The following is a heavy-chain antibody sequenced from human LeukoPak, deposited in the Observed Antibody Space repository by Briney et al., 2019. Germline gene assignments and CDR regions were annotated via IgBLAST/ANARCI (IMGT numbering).Heavy chain of an antibody. D-gene: IGHD3-3*01. CDR2: ISGSGGST. CDR1: GFTFSSYA. CDR3: AKVGVDYDFRSGYTYYFDY. V-gene: IGHV3-23*01. J-gene: IGHJ4*02. Sequence: GGSLRLSCAASGFTFSSYAMSWVRQAPGKGLEWVSAISGSGGSTYYADSVKGRFTISRDNSKNTLYLQMNSLRAEDTAVYYCAKVGVDYDFRSGYTYYFDYWGQGTLVTVSS.